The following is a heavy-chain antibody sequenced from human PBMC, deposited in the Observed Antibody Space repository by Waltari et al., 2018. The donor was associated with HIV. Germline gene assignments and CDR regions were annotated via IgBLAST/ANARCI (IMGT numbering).Heavy chain of an antibody. CDR3: ARVRRPSGSYYLSY. D-gene: IGHD1-26*01. V-gene: IGHV1-8*01. CDR1: GYPFTSCN. Sequence: QVQLVPSGDEVQKPGASVKVSCKASGYPFTSCNTYWVRQAPGQGLEWMGWMNPNTGDTAYAQKFQGRVTMTRNTSMSTAYMELSSLRSEDTAVYYCARVRRPSGSYYLSYWGQGTLVTVSS. J-gene: IGHJ4*02. CDR2: MNPNTGDT.